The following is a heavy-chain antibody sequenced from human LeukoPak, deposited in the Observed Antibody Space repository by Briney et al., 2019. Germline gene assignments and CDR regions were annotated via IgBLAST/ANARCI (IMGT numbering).Heavy chain of an antibody. D-gene: IGHD4-17*01. CDR3: ARGAVTTFDN. CDR2: ISSSTSTI. J-gene: IGHJ4*02. CDR1: GFTFSSYS. Sequence: GGSLRLSCAASGFTFSSYSMNWVRQAPGKGLEWVSYISSSTSTIYYADSVKGRFTISRDNAKNALYLQMNSLRAEDTAVYYCARGAVTTFDNWGQGTLVTVSS. V-gene: IGHV3-48*04.